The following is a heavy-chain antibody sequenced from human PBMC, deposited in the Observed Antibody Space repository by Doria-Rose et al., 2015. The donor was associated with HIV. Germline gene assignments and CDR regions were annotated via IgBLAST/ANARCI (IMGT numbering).Heavy chain of an antibody. CDR1: GGSISSAAYY. V-gene: IGHV4-31*03. CDR2: IYYSGST. CDR3: ARARITGTDY. J-gene: IGHJ4*02. D-gene: IGHD1-20*01. Sequence: LTCTVSGGSISSAAYYWSWIRQPPGKGLEWIGYIYYSGSTYYNPSLKSRVTISVDTSKNQFSLRLSSVTAADTAVYYCARARITGTDYWGQGTLVTVSS.